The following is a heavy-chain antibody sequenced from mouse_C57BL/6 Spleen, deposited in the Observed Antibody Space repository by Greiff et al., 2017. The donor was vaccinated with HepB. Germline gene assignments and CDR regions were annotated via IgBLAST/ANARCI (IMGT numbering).Heavy chain of an antibody. CDR1: GFNIKDDY. CDR3: TTYDFDY. V-gene: IGHV14-4*01. CDR2: IDPENGDT. D-gene: IGHD2-3*01. J-gene: IGHJ2*01. Sequence: EVQLQQSGAELVRPGASVKLSCTASGFNIKDDYMHWVKQRPEQGLEWIGWIDPENGDTEYASKFQGKATITADTSSNTAYLQLSSLTSEDTAVYYCTTYDFDYWGQGTTRTVSS.